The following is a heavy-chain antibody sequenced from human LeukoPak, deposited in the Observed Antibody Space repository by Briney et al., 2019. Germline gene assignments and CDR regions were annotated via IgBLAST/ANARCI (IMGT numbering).Heavy chain of an antibody. CDR3: AKGDGYNSHFDY. Sequence: PGGSLRLSCAASGFTFSSYGMHWVRQAPGKGLEWVAVISYDGSNKYYADSVKGRFTISRDNSKNTLYLQMNSLRAEDTAVYYCAKGDGYNSHFDYWGQGTLVTVSS. V-gene: IGHV3-30*18. CDR1: GFTFSSYG. CDR2: ISYDGSNK. D-gene: IGHD5-24*01. J-gene: IGHJ4*02.